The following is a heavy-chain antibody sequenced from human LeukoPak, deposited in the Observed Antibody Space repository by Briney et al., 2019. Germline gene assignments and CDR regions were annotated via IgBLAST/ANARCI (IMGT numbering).Heavy chain of an antibody. V-gene: IGHV3-48*01. D-gene: IGHD4/OR15-4a*01. CDR3: AREWRGAFDY. CDR2: ISSSSGTI. Sequence: GGSLRLSCATSGFTFSTYTMNWVRQAPGKRLEWVSYISSSSGTIYYADSVKGRFTISRDNAKNSLYLQMNSLRAEDTAVYYCAREWRGAFDYWGQGTLVTVSS. CDR1: GFTFSTYT. J-gene: IGHJ4*02.